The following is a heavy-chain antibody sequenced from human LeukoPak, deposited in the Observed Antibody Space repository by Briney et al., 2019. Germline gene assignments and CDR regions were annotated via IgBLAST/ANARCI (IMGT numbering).Heavy chain of an antibody. CDR3: ARRSSGSYRPRYFDY. CDR1: GGSFSGYY. V-gene: IGHV4-34*01. J-gene: IGHJ4*02. CDR2: INHSGST. Sequence: SETLSLTCAVYGGSFSGYYWSWIRQPPGKGLEWIGEINHSGSTNYNPSLKSRVTISVDTSKNQFSLKLSSVTAADTAVYYCARRSSGSYRPRYFDYWGQGTLVTVSS. D-gene: IGHD1-26*01.